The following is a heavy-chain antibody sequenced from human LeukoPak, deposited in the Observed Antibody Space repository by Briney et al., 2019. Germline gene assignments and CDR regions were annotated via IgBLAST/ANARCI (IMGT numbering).Heavy chain of an antibody. V-gene: IGHV1-18*01. CDR2: ISAYNGNT. CDR1: GYTFTSYG. J-gene: IGHJ3*02. Sequence: ASVKVSCKASGYTFTSYGISWVRQAPGQGLEWMGWISAYNGNTNYAQKFQGRVTITADESTSTAYMELSSLRSEDTAVYYCARGGLGYYYDSSGSAEPFDIWGQGTMVTVSS. CDR3: ARGGLGYYYDSSGSAEPFDI. D-gene: IGHD3-22*01.